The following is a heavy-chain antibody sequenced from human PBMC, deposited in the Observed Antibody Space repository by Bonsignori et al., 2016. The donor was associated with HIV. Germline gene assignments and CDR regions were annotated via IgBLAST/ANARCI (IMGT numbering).Heavy chain of an antibody. J-gene: IGHJ4*02. CDR1: GFTFSRYD. CDR2: IGAAGDT. V-gene: IGHV3-13*01. Sequence: GESLKISCAASGFTFSRYDMHWVRQATGKGLEWVSAIGAAGDTYYPGSVKGRFTISRENAKNSLYLQMNSLRAGDTAVYYCARRGHGAGFDYWGQGTLVTVSS. CDR3: ARRGHGAGFDY. D-gene: IGHD3-16*01.